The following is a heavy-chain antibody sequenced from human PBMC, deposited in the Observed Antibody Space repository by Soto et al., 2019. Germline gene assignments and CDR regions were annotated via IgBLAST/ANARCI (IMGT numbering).Heavy chain of an antibody. CDR3: ARRDSYWYRKSYYYYGMDV. D-gene: IGHD2-21*02. CDR1: GGTFSSYA. CDR2: IIPIFGTA. V-gene: IGHV1-69*13. Sequence: ASVKVSCKASGGTFSSYAISWVRQAPGQGLEWMGGIIPIFGTANYAQKFQGRVTITADESTSTAYMELSSLRSEDTAVYYCARRDSYWYRKSYYYYGMDVWGQGTTVTVSS. J-gene: IGHJ6*02.